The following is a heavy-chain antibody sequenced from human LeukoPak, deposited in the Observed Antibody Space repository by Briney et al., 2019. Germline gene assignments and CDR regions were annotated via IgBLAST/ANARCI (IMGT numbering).Heavy chain of an antibody. D-gene: IGHD2-2*01. CDR1: GFTFSSYA. CDR2: IRGSGDIT. Sequence: PGGSLRLSCAASGFTFSSYAVSWVRQAPGKGLEWVSGIRGSGDITYYADSVKGRFTISRDNFKNTLYLQMNSLRAEDTAVYYCAKTRIVCTSVSCPGGGFDYWGHGTLVTVSS. J-gene: IGHJ4*01. CDR3: AKTRIVCTSVSCPGGGFDY. V-gene: IGHV3-23*01.